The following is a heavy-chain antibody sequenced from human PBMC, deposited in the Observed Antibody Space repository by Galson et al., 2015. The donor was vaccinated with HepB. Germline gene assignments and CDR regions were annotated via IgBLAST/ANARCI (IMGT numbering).Heavy chain of an antibody. CDR1: GFTFSSYG. CDR2: IWYDGSNK. CDR3: ARELGYDKGSYYYYYGMDV. J-gene: IGHJ6*02. V-gene: IGHV3-33*08. D-gene: IGHD3-9*01. Sequence: SLRLSCAASGFTFSSYGMHWVRQAPGKGLEWVAVIWYDGSNKYYADSVKGRFTISRDNSKNTLYLQMNSLRAEDTAVYYCARELGYDKGSYYYYYGMDVWGQGTTVTVSS.